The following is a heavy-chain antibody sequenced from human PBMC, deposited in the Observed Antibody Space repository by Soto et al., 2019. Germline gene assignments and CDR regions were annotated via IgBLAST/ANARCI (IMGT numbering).Heavy chain of an antibody. CDR3: ARDQGGSYYY. Sequence: QVQLVQSGAEVKKPGASVKVSCKVSGYTFTSYGISWVRQAAGQGLEWMGWISAYNSNTNYAQKLQGRVIMTTNTDTRTAYMELRGLRSDDTPVYYCARDQGGSYYYWGQGTLVTVSS. J-gene: IGHJ4*02. V-gene: IGHV1-18*01. CDR1: GYTFTSYG. CDR2: ISAYNSNT. D-gene: IGHD1-26*01.